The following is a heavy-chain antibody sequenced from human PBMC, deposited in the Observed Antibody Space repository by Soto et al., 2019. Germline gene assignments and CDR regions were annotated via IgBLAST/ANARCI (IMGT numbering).Heavy chain of an antibody. CDR2: FNPNDGNT. D-gene: IGHD3-22*01. J-gene: IGHJ4*02. V-gene: IGHV1-8*01. CDR3: ATVRRRYYYDSSGYSSYYFDY. Sequence: ASVKVSCKASGYTFTSYDINWVRQATGQGLEWMGGFNPNDGNTIYAQKFQGRVTMTENTSTDTAYMELSSLRSEDTAVYYCATVRRRYYYDSSGYSSYYFDYWGQGTLVTVSS. CDR1: GYTFTSYD.